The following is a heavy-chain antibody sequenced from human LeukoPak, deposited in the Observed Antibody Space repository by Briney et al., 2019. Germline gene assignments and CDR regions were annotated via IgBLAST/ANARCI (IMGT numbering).Heavy chain of an antibody. Sequence: SETLSLTCTVSGGSISSGGYYWSWISQHPGKGLEWIGYIYYSGSTYYNPSLKSRVTISVDTSKNQFSLKLSSVTAADTAVYYCARVAAVVGATRLDYWGQGTLVTVSS. V-gene: IGHV4-31*03. CDR3: ARVAAVVGATRLDY. J-gene: IGHJ4*02. CDR1: GGSISSGGYY. CDR2: IYYSGST. D-gene: IGHD1-26*01.